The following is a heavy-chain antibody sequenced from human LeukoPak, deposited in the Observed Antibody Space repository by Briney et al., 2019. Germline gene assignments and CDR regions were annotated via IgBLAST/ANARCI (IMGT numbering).Heavy chain of an antibody. CDR1: GFTVSSNY. CDR2: IYSGGST. J-gene: IGHJ6*04. Sequence: PGGSLRLSCAASGFTVSSNYMSWVRQAPGKGLEWVSVIYSGGSTYYADSVKGRFTISRDNSKNTLYLQMNSLRAEDTAVYYCARTSTMVRGVILSPVWGKGTTVTVSS. CDR3: ARTSTMVRGVILSPV. V-gene: IGHV3-53*01. D-gene: IGHD3-10*01.